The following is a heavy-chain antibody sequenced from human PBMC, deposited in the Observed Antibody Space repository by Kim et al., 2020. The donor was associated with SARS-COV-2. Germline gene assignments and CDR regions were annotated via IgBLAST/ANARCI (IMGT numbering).Heavy chain of an antibody. CDR2: FIPLFGTA. Sequence: SVKVSCKASGGTFSSNAFNWVRQAPGQGLEWIGGFIPLFGTANYAQRFQGRVTVTTDESTSTAYMELNSLRSEDTAVYYCARVPGYSSSSGDYWGPGTL. V-gene: IGHV1-69*05. CDR3: ARVPGYSSSSGDY. D-gene: IGHD6-6*01. J-gene: IGHJ4*02. CDR1: GGTFSSNA.